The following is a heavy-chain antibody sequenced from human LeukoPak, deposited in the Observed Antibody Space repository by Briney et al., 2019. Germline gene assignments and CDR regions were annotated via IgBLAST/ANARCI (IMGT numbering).Heavy chain of an antibody. CDR1: GGSISSGGYY. D-gene: IGHD1-26*01. V-gene: IGHV4-31*03. Sequence: SQTLSLTCTVSGGSISSGGYYWSWIRQHPGKGLEWIGYIYYSGSTYYNPSLKSRVTISVDTSKNQFSLKLSSVTAADTAVYYCTRGRRIVGATTLFDYWGQGTLVTVSS. CDR2: IYYSGST. CDR3: TRGRRIVGATTLFDY. J-gene: IGHJ4*02.